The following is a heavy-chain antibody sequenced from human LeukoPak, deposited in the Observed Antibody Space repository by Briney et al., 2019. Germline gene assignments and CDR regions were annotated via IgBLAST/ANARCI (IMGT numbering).Heavy chain of an antibody. J-gene: IGHJ4*02. V-gene: IGHV1-46*01. Sequence: ASVKVSCKASGYTFTSYYMHWVRQAPGQGLEWMGIINPSGGSTSYAQKFQGRVTMTRDMSTSTVYMELSSLRSEDTAVYYCAQSKYYYDSSGYYGYYFDYWGQGILVTVSS. CDR3: AQSKYYYDSSGYYGYYFDY. CDR1: GYTFTSYY. CDR2: INPSGGST. D-gene: IGHD3-22*01.